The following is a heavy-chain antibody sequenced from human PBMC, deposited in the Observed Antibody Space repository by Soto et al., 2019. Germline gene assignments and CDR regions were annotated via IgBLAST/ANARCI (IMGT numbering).Heavy chain of an antibody. D-gene: IGHD2-2*01. J-gene: IGHJ6*03. CDR1: GGSISSGGYY. V-gene: IGHV4-31*03. Sequence: SETLSLTCTVSGGSISSGGYYWRWIRPHPGKGLEWIGYIYYSGSTYYNPSLKSRVTISVDTSKNQFSLKLSSVTAADTAVYYCARGGVDCSSTSCYGPYGYYYYMDVWGKGTTVTVSS. CDR2: IYYSGST. CDR3: ARGGVDCSSTSCYGPYGYYYYMDV.